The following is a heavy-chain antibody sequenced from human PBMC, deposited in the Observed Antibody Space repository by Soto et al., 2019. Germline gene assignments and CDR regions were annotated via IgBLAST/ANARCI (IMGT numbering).Heavy chain of an antibody. CDR2: ISYDGSNK. D-gene: IGHD3-9*01. CDR3: AKPYDILKAYYFDY. CDR1: GFTFSSYG. J-gene: IGHJ4*02. Sequence: QVQLVESGGGVVQPGRSLRLSCAASGFTFSSYGMHWVRQAPGKGLEWVAVISYDGSNKYYADSVKGRFTISRDNSKNTLYLQMNSLRAEDTAVYYGAKPYDILKAYYFDYWGQGNLVTVSS. V-gene: IGHV3-30*18.